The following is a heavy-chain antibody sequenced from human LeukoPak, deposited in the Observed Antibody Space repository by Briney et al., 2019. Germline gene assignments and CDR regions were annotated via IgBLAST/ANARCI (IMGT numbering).Heavy chain of an antibody. Sequence: GGSLRLSCAASGFTFSSYGMHWVRQAPGKGLEWVAFIRYDGSNKYYADSVKGRFTISRDNSKNTLYLQMNSLRAEDTAVYYCAKSDCSSTSCPNDAFDIWGQGTMVTVSS. CDR1: GFTFSSYG. V-gene: IGHV3-30*02. CDR2: IRYDGSNK. D-gene: IGHD2-2*01. CDR3: AKSDCSSTSCPNDAFDI. J-gene: IGHJ3*02.